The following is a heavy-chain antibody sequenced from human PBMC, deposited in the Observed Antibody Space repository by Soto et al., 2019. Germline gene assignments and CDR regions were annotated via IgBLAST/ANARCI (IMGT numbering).Heavy chain of an antibody. D-gene: IGHD3-22*01. CDR3: AREGGEYSDSSGYWHHWFDT. CDR1: GGSISSGEYY. CDR2: IYYSGST. J-gene: IGHJ5*02. Sequence: NPSETLSLTCTVSGGSISSGEYYWSWIRQPPGKGLEWIGYIYYSGSTYYNPSLKSRVTISVDTSRNQFSLKLSSVTAADTAVYFCAREGGEYSDSSGYWHHWFDTWGQGTLVTVSS. V-gene: IGHV4-30-4*01.